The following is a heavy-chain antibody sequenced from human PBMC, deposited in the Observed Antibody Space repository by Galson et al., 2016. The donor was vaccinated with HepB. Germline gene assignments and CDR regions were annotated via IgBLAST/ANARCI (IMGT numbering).Heavy chain of an antibody. D-gene: IGHD3-3*01. V-gene: IGHV4-38-2*02. CDR3: AREHWGHTIPDP. CDR1: GYSISSGFN. CDR2: MHHNGNT. J-gene: IGHJ5*02. Sequence: ETLSLTCTVSGYSISSGFNWGWIRAAPGKGLEWIGSMHHNGNTFCNPSVRSRVTISIDMSKNQFSLNLTSVTAADTAIYYCAREHWGHTIPDPWGQGALVTVSS.